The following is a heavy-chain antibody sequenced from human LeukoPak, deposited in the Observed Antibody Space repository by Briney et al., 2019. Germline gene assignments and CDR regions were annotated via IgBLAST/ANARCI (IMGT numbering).Heavy chain of an antibody. V-gene: IGHV4-39*01. CDR3: ARQETGYSSGWYNY. Sequence: SETLSLTCTVSGGSIRSSSYYWGWIRQPPGKGLEWIGSIYYSGSTYYNPSLKSRVTISVDTSKNQFSLKLSSVTAADTAVYYCARQETGYSSGWYNYWGQGTLVTVSS. CDR1: GGSIRSSSYY. D-gene: IGHD6-19*01. J-gene: IGHJ4*02. CDR2: IYYSGST.